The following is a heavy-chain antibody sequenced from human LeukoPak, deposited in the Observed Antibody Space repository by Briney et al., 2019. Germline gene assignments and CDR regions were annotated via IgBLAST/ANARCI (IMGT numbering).Heavy chain of an antibody. CDR2: ISGSGGST. V-gene: IGHV3-23*01. CDR3: ARDKSCAS. D-gene: IGHD3-16*01. Sequence: PGGSLRLSCAASGFTFSSYAMSWVRQAPGKGLEWVSAISGSGGSTYYADSVKGRFTISRDNAKNSLYLQMNSLRAEDTAVYFCARDKSCASWGQGTLVTVSS. CDR1: GFTFSSYA. J-gene: IGHJ4*02.